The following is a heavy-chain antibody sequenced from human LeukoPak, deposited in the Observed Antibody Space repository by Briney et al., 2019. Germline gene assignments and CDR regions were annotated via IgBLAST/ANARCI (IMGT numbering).Heavy chain of an antibody. Sequence: GRSLRLSCAASGFTFDDYAMHWVRQAPGKGLEWVSGISWNSGSIGYADSVKGRFTISRDNAKNSLYLQMNSLRAEDTALYYCAKEGGRGYSYGSDAFDIWGQGTMVTVSP. CDR2: ISWNSGSI. CDR3: AKEGGRGYSYGSDAFDI. J-gene: IGHJ3*02. CDR1: GFTFDDYA. V-gene: IGHV3-9*01. D-gene: IGHD5-18*01.